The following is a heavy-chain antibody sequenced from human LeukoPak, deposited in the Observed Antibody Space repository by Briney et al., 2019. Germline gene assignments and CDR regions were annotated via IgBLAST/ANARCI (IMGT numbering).Heavy chain of an antibody. CDR1: GFTFSSYW. V-gene: IGHV3-74*01. Sequence: GGSRRLSCAAPGFTFSSYWMHWVRQAPGKGLVWVSRINSDGSSTSYADSVKGRFTISRDNAKNTLYLQMNSLRAEDTAVYYCARGYYDSSMRVTYWGQGTLVTVSS. CDR2: INSDGSST. CDR3: ARGYYDSSMRVTY. D-gene: IGHD3-22*01. J-gene: IGHJ4*02.